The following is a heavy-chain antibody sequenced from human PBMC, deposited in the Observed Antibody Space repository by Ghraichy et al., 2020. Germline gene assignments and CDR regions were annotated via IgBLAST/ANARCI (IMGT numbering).Heavy chain of an antibody. CDR2: IHHSGST. CDR1: GYSISSGYY. Sequence: SETRSLTCAVSGYSISSGYYWGWIRQPPGEGLEWIGSIHHSGSTSYNSSLKSRVTVSADTSNNQFSLKLSSVTAADTAIYFCARGIFGFDYWSQGTLVTVSS. J-gene: IGHJ4*02. V-gene: IGHV4-38-2*01. D-gene: IGHD2/OR15-2a*01. CDR3: ARGIFGFDY.